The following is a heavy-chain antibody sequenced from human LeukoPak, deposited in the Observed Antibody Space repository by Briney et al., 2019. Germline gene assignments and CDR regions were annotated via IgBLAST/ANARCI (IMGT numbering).Heavy chain of an antibody. J-gene: IGHJ4*02. V-gene: IGHV1-24*01. D-gene: IGHD3-22*01. CDR1: GYTLTELS. CDR2: FDPEDGET. Sequence: ASVKVSCKVSGYTLTELSMHWVRQAPGKGLEWMGGFDPEDGETIYAQKFQGRVTMTEDTSTDTAHMELSSLRSEDTAVYYCAALVVITGSNYFDYWGQGTLVTVSS. CDR3: AALVVITGSNYFDY.